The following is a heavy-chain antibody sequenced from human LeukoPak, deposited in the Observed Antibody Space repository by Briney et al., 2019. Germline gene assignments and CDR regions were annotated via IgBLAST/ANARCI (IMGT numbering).Heavy chain of an antibody. Sequence: SETLSLTCTVSGGSISSSSYYWGRIRQPPGKGLEWIGSIYYSGSTYYNPSLKSRVTISVDTSKNQFSLKLSSVTAADTAVYYCARSPKYSSGWPYGMDVWGQGTTVTVSS. D-gene: IGHD6-19*01. CDR3: ARSPKYSSGWPYGMDV. V-gene: IGHV4-39*07. CDR1: GGSISSSSYY. CDR2: IYYSGST. J-gene: IGHJ6*02.